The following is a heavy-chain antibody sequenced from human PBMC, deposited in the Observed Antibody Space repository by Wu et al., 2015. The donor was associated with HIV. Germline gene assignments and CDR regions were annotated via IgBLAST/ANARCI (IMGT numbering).Heavy chain of an antibody. D-gene: IGHD3-22*01. CDR1: GGTFNNYA. CDR2: ILAVFGKS. Sequence: QVQLVQSGAEVKKPGSSVKVSCRTSGGTFNNYAFSWVRQAPGQGPEWMGRILAVFGKSIYAQKFQGRLTITADESTSTAYMELRSLRSDDTAVYYCAKRGYDSSGYSLDVFDIVGPRDNGHRLF. V-gene: IGHV1-69*13. CDR3: AKRGYDSSGYSLDVFDI. J-gene: IGHJ3*02.